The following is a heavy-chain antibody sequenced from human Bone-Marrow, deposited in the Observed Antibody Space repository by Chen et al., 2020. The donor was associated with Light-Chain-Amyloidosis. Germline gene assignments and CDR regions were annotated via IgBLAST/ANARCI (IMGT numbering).Heavy chain of an antibody. D-gene: IGHD1-26*01. J-gene: IGHJ4*02. CDR3: ARGAVGGTTGV. Sequence: QVLLQQSGPGLVKLSETLSLICAVSGNSISRGYFWGWIRQPPGKGLGWIGVLDFYHGGSPYYSPSLKSRVTITADTAKNQFSLNLTTVTAADTATYYCARGAVGGTTGVWGQGTLVTVSS. CDR2: FYHGGSP. V-gene: IGHV4-38-2*01. CDR1: GNSISRGYF.